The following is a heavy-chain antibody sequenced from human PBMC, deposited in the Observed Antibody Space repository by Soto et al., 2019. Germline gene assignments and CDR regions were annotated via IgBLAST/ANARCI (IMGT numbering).Heavy chain of an antibody. Sequence: PGGSLRLSCAASGFTFSAYAFHWVRQAPGKGLEWLSVISYDGRETHYADSVEGRFIISRDSSKKTAYLQMNSLRGDDTAVYFCATDPVAVTGSFIVSWGQGTLVTVSS. CDR3: ATDPVAVTGSFIVS. D-gene: IGHD2-21*02. J-gene: IGHJ4*02. CDR2: ISYDGRET. V-gene: IGHV3-30-3*01. CDR1: GFTFSAYA.